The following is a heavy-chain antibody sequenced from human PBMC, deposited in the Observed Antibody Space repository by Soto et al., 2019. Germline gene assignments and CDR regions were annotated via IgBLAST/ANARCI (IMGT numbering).Heavy chain of an antibody. CDR1: GFSVSSSY. CDR3: ARGLGFCSGGSCYDD. D-gene: IGHD2-15*01. CDR2: IYSGGLT. Sequence: LRLSCAASGFSVSSSYMTWVRQAPGKGLEWVSVIYSGGLTFYADSVKGRFAISRDNSKNTLYLQMNSLRPDDTAVYFCARGLGFCSGGSCYDDWGQGTLVTVSS. V-gene: IGHV3-53*01. J-gene: IGHJ4*02.